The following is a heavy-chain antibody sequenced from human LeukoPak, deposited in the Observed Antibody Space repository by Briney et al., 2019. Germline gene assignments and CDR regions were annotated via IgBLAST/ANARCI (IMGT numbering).Heavy chain of an antibody. V-gene: IGHV4-39*01. CDR2: IYNSGST. Sequence: KPSETLSLTCIVSGGSISSSSYYWGWIRQPPGKGLEWIGSIYNSGSTYYNPSLKSRVTISVDTSKNQFSLKLSSVTAADTAVFYCARHRGSPYTGSYYYFDYWGQGTLVTVSS. CDR3: ARHRGSPYTGSYYYFDY. CDR1: GGSISSSSYY. J-gene: IGHJ4*02. D-gene: IGHD1-26*01.